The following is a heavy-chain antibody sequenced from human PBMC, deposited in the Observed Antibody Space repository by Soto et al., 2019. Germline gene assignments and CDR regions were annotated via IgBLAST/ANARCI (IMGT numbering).Heavy chain of an antibody. D-gene: IGHD3-10*01. CDR2: IYYSGST. Sequence: PSETLSLTCTVSGGSISSYYWSWIRQPPGKGLEWIGYIYYSGSTNNNPSLKSRVTISVDTSKNQFSLKLSSVTAADTAVYYCARAWGGAFDFWGQGTMVTVSS. CDR3: ARAWGGAFDF. J-gene: IGHJ3*01. CDR1: GGSISSYY. V-gene: IGHV4-59*01.